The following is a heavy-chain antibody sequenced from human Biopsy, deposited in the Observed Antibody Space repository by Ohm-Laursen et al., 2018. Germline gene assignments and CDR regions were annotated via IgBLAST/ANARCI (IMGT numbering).Heavy chain of an antibody. V-gene: IGHV1-69*04. CDR3: ASLEDRTFDK. CDR1: GGTLTTCA. J-gene: IGHJ4*02. CDR2: IIPILHVP. Sequence: SVKVSCKASGGTLTTCAISWVRQAPGQGLEWMGRIIPILHVPTYAQSFQGRVTISADKSTSTAYMELSGLRSEDTAVYYCASLEDRTFDKWGQGTLVTVSS.